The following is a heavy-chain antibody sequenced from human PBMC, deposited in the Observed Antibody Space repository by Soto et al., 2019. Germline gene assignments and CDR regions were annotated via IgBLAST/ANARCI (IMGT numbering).Heavy chain of an antibody. D-gene: IGHD4-17*01. CDR1: GGSFSGYY. J-gene: IGHJ4*02. CDR3: ARGGGDYGGRYFDY. Sequence: QVQLQQWGAGLLKPSETLSLTCAVYGGSFSGYYWSWIRQPPGKGLEWIGEINHSGSTNYNPSLNSRVTISVDTSKNQFALKLSSVTAADTAVYYCARGGGDYGGRYFDYWGQGTLVTVSS. V-gene: IGHV4-34*01. CDR2: INHSGST.